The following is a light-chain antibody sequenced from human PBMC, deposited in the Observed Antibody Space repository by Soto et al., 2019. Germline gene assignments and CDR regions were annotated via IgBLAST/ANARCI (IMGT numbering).Light chain of an antibody. Sequence: QSALTQPASVSGSPGQSITLSCTGSSSDVGASNYVSWYQHHPGKAPKLLIYQVTDWPSGVSNRFSGSKSGTTASLTISGLQAEDEAIYYCCSFTSSNTYVFGSGTKLTVL. CDR1: SSDVGASNY. V-gene: IGLV2-14*01. J-gene: IGLJ1*01. CDR3: CSFTSSNTYV. CDR2: QVT.